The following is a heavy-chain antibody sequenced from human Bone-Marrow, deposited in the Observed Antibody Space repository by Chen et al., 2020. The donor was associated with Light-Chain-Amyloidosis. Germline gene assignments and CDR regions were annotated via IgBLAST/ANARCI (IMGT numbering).Heavy chain of an antibody. CDR2: INPDGTRV. D-gene: IGHD5-12*01. J-gene: IGHJ4*02. V-gene: IGHV3-74*01. Sequence: DVQLLESGGGLVQPGGSLRLSCAASGFTFRTSWMHWVRQAPGKGLVWVSRINPDGTRVDQADSVGGRFTISRDDAKSTVFLQMNSLRAEDTAGYYCSREFTGYDDYWGQGTLVTVSS. CDR1: GFTFRTSW. CDR3: SREFTGYDDY.